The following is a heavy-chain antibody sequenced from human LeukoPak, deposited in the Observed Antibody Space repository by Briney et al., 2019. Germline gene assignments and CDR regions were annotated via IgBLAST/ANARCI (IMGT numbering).Heavy chain of an antibody. J-gene: IGHJ4*02. V-gene: IGHV3-48*01. Sequence: GGSLRLSCAASGFTFSSYTMNWVRQAPGKGLEWVSYISSSSSTIYYADSVKGRFTISRDNAKNSLYLQMNSLRAEDTAVYYCARGGLRYFDWLPLYWGQGTLVTVSS. CDR2: ISSSSSTI. CDR1: GFTFSSYT. CDR3: ARGGLRYFDWLPLY. D-gene: IGHD3-9*01.